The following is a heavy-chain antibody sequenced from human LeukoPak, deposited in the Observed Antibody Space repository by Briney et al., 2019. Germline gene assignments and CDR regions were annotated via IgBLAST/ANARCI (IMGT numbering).Heavy chain of an antibody. CDR2: IIPILGIA. CDR1: GGTFSSYA. V-gene: IGHV1-69*04. CDR3: AAGVVPAAFPLLRYYGMDV. D-gene: IGHD2-2*01. J-gene: IGHJ6*02. Sequence: SVKVSCKASGGTFSSYAISWVRQAPGQGLEWMGRIIPILGIANYAQKFQGRVTITADKSTSTAYMELSSLRSEDTAVYYCAAGVVPAAFPLLRYYGMDVWGQGTTVTVSS.